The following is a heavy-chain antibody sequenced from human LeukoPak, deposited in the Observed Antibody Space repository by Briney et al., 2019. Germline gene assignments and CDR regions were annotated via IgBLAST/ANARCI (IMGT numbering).Heavy chain of an antibody. CDR1: GFTFSDYY. CDR3: ARGDYYDSSGYYYPFDY. Sequence: GGSLRLSCAASGFTFSDYYMSWIRQAPGKGLEWVSYISSSGSTIYYADSVKGRFTISRDNAKNSLYLQMNSLRAEDTVVYYCARGDYYDSSGYYYPFDYWGQGTLVTVSS. V-gene: IGHV3-11*01. J-gene: IGHJ4*02. CDR2: ISSSGSTI. D-gene: IGHD3-22*01.